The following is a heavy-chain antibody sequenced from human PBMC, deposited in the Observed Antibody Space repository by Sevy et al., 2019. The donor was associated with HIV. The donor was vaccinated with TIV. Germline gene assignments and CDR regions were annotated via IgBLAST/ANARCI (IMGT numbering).Heavy chain of an antibody. V-gene: IGHV1-18*01. CDR2: ISVYNGKT. Sequence: ASVKVSCKASGYTFTSFVISWVRQAPGEGLEWVGGISVYNGKTNYAQKLQGRVTMTTDTSTSTAYMELKSLRSDDTAVYYCARRGAYDFDTSGFLSPWGQGTLVTVSS. D-gene: IGHD3-22*01. J-gene: IGHJ5*02. CDR1: GYTFTSFV. CDR3: ARRGAYDFDTSGFLSP.